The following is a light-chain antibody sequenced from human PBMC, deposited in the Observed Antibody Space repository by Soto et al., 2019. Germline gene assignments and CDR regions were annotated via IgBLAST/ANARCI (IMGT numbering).Light chain of an antibody. CDR2: DVS. J-gene: IGLJ1*01. V-gene: IGLV2-11*01. CDR3: CSYAGSYTFV. CDR1: STDVGAYNY. Sequence: QSALTQPRSVSGSPGQSVTISCTGTSTDVGAYNYVSWYPQHPGKAPKFMIFDVSKRPSGVPDRFSGSKSGDTASLTISGLQDEYEADYYCCSYAGSYTFVFGTGTKLTVL.